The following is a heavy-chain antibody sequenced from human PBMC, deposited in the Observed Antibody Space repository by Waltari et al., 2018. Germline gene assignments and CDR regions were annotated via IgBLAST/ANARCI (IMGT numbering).Heavy chain of an antibody. CDR3: TRGSTTAARCMDS. D-gene: IGHD6-6*01. Sequence: QVQLVESGGGVVQPGRSLRLSCAASGFTFSTYTMHWVRQAPGKGLEWGALILYDGSNTYYADSVKGRFTISRDNSKNTLYLQMNSLRPDDRAVYYCTRGSTTAARCMDSWGQGTLVTVSS. CDR1: GFTFSTYT. J-gene: IGHJ4*02. CDR2: ILYDGSNT. V-gene: IGHV3-30*01.